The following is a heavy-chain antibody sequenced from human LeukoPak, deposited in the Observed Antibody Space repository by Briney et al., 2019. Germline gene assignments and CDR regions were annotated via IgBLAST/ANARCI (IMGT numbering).Heavy chain of an antibody. J-gene: IGHJ3*02. D-gene: IGHD6-19*01. CDR1: GYTFTSYG. Sequence: ASVKVSCKASGYTFTSYGISWVRQAPGQGLEWMGWISAYNGNTNYAQKLQGRVTMTTDTSTSTAYMELRSLRSDDTAVYYCARDLGQWQADDAFDIWGQGTMVTVSS. CDR3: ARDLGQWQADDAFDI. CDR2: ISAYNGNT. V-gene: IGHV1-18*01.